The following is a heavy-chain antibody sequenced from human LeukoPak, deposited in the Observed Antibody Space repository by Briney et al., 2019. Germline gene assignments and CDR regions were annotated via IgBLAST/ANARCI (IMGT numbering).Heavy chain of an antibody. D-gene: IGHD1-26*01. CDR3: ARPKNSGSDTGGWYFDY. CDR2: IYYSGST. CDR1: GGSISSSRDY. Sequence: SGTLSLTCTVSGGSISSSRDYWAWIRQPPGKGLEWIANIYYSGSTNYNPSLKSRVTISVDTSKNQFSLKLSSVTAADTAVYYCARPKNSGSDTGGWYFDYWGQGTLVTVSS. J-gene: IGHJ4*02. V-gene: IGHV4-39*07.